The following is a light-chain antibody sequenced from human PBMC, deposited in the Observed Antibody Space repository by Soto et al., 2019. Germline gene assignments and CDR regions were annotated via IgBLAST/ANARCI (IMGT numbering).Light chain of an antibody. CDR1: QSVSSSY. J-gene: IGKJ1*01. CDR2: GAS. V-gene: IGKV3-20*01. CDR3: QQYGSSPWT. Sequence: EIVLTQFPGTLSLSPGERATLSCRASQSVSSSYLAWYQQKPGQAPRLLIYGASSRATGIPDRFSGSGSGTDFTLTISRLEPEESAVYYCQQYGSSPWTFGQGTKVEIK.